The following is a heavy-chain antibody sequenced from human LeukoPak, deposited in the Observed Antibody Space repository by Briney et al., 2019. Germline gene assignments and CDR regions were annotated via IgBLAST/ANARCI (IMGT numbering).Heavy chain of an antibody. D-gene: IGHD6-19*01. J-gene: IGHJ4*02. CDR2: INQDGSEK. CDR3: ARDSDILAVAGTSFGY. CDR1: GFTFSSYW. Sequence: PGGSLRLSCAASGFTFSSYWMSWVRQAPGKGLEWVANINQDGSEKYYVDSVKGRFTISRDNAKNSLYLQMNSLRAEDTALYYCARDSDILAVAGTSFGYWGQGTLVTVSS. V-gene: IGHV3-7*03.